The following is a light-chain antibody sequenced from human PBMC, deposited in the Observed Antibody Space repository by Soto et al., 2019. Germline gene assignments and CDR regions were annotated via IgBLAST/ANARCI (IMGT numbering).Light chain of an antibody. CDR2: DAP. CDR1: QGISSY. CDR3: QQGHTLPWT. Sequence: DIQMTQSPSSLSASVGDRVTMTCRASQGISSYLNWYQLKPGKAPQLLIYDAPNLQSGVPSRFSGSGSGTDFTLTISSLQPEDFASYYCQQGHTLPWTFGQGTQVEIK. V-gene: IGKV1-39*01. J-gene: IGKJ1*01.